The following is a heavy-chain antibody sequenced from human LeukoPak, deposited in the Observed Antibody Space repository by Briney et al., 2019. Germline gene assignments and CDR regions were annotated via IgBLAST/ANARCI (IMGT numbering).Heavy chain of an antibody. CDR2: IYYSGST. D-gene: IGHD1-26*01. CDR3: ASLSSASYNWFDP. CDR1: GGSISGSY. Sequence: SETLSLTCTVSGGSISGSYWNWIRQPPGKGLEWIGYIYYSGSTNYNPSLKSRVTISVDTSKNQFSLKLSSVTAADTAVYYCASLSSASYNWFDPWGRGTLVTVSS. J-gene: IGHJ5*02. V-gene: IGHV4-59*01.